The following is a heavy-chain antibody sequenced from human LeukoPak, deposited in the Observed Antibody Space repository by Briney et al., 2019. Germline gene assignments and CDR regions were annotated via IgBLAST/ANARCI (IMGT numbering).Heavy chain of an antibody. D-gene: IGHD4-17*01. V-gene: IGHV4-4*02. CDR1: GGSISSGNW. Sequence: SGTLSLTCAVSGGSISSGNWWSWVRQPPGKGLEWIGEIYPSGSTNYNPSLKSRVTISVDKSKNLFSLKLSSVTAADTAVYYCARAPTTVNLLPYYYYYMDVWGKGTTVTVSS. CDR2: IYPSGST. J-gene: IGHJ6*03. CDR3: ARAPTTVNLLPYYYYYMDV.